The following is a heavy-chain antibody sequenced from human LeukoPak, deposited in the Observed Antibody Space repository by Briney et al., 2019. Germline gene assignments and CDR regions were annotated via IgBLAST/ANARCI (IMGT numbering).Heavy chain of an antibody. V-gene: IGHV3-53*01. CDR2: IYSGGST. Sequence: GGSPRLSCAASGFTVSSNYMSWVRQAPGKGLEWVSVIYSGGSTYYADSVKSRFTISRDNSKNTLYLQMNSLRAEDTAVYYCAREKPQYSSGWYGAPDYWGQGTLVTVSS. J-gene: IGHJ4*02. CDR1: GFTVSSNY. CDR3: AREKPQYSSGWYGAPDY. D-gene: IGHD6-19*01.